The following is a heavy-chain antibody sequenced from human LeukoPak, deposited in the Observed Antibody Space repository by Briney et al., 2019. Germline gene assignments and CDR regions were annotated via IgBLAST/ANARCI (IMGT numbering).Heavy chain of an antibody. CDR1: GGSISSYY. CDR3: ARTQGSGWYGYFDY. J-gene: IGHJ4*02. V-gene: IGHV4-59*08. Sequence: PSETLSLTCTVSGGSISSYYWSWIRQPPGKGLEWIGYIYYSGSTNYNPSLKSRVTISVDTSKNQFSLKLSSVTAADTAVYYCARTQGSGWYGYFDYWGQGTLVTVSS. CDR2: IYYSGST. D-gene: IGHD6-19*01.